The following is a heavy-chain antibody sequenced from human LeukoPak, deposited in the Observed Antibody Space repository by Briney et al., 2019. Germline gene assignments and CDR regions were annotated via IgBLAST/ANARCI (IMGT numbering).Heavy chain of an antibody. CDR1: GFTFSSYA. V-gene: IGHV3-23*01. CDR2: ISGSGGST. CDR3: AKDQWTTVTSAEYFHH. D-gene: IGHD4-17*01. Sequence: PGGSLRLSCAASGFTFSSYAMSWVRQAPGKGLEWVSAISGSGGSTYYADSVKGRFTISRDNSKNTLYLQMNSLRAEDTAVYYCAKDQWTTVTSAEYFHHWGQGTLVTVSS. J-gene: IGHJ1*01.